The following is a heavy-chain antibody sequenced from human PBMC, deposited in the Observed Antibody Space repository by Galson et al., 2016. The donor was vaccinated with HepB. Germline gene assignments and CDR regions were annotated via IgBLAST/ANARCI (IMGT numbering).Heavy chain of an antibody. CDR1: DYTFTTSG. J-gene: IGHJ5*02. V-gene: IGHV1-18*01. CDR3: ARVLQYRFDP. D-gene: IGHD2/OR15-2a*01. CDR2: ISTYSGNT. Sequence: SVKVSCKASDYTFTTSGISWVRQAPGQGLEWMAWISTYSGNTKYAQKFQGGLTLTTDTSTTTTYMELRSLRSDDTALYYCARVLQYRFDPWGQGTLVTVSS.